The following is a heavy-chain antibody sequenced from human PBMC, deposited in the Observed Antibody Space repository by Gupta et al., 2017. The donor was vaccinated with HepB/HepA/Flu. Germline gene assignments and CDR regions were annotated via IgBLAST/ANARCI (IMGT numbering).Heavy chain of an antibody. CDR1: GFTFNTWW. CDR3: SRGHYGLDV. Sequence: EVQLVGSGGGLVQPGGSLRLSCAASGFTFNTWWMSWVRQTPGKGLEWVANMNQDGSEKYYVDSVKGRFTISRDNTENSLYLQMNSLRAEDTAVYYCSRGHYGLDVWGQGTTVTVSS. J-gene: IGHJ6*02. V-gene: IGHV3-7*04. CDR2: MNQDGSEK.